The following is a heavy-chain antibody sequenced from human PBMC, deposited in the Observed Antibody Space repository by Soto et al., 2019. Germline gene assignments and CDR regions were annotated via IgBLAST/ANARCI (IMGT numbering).Heavy chain of an antibody. CDR1: GYTFTGYY. CDR2: INPNSGDT. D-gene: IGHD1-20*01. Sequence: ASVKVSCKASGYTFTGYYMHWVRQAPGQGLEWMGCINPNSGDTNYAQKFQGRVTMTRDTSISTAYMELSTLRSDDTAVYYCARETINRRHDAFDIWGQGTMVTVS. V-gene: IGHV1-2*02. J-gene: IGHJ3*02. CDR3: ARETINRRHDAFDI.